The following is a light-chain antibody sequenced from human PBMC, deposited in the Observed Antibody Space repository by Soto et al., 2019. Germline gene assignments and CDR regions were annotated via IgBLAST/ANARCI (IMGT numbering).Light chain of an antibody. CDR1: QGISSY. Sequence: DIQLTQSPSFLSASVGDRVTITCRASQGISSYLAWYQQKPGKAPKLLIYAASTLRSGVPSRFSGSGSGTEFTLTISSLQPEDFATYYCQQLNSYPRLTFGGGNKVEMK. V-gene: IGKV1-9*01. J-gene: IGKJ4*01. CDR2: AAS. CDR3: QQLNSYPRLT.